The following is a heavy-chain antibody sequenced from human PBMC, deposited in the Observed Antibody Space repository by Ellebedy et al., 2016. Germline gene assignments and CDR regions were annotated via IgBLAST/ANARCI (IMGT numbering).Heavy chain of an antibody. J-gene: IGHJ5*02. CDR2: IYYSGNT. D-gene: IGHD2-2*02. CDR3: ARNNYTSGT. Sequence: SETLSLTCTVSGGSISSSTYYWGWIRQPPGKGLEWIGSIYYSGNTNYNPSLKSRVTISADTSKNQFSLKLSSVTAADTAVYYCARNNYTSGTWGQGTLVSVSS. V-gene: IGHV4-39*07. CDR1: GGSISSSTYY.